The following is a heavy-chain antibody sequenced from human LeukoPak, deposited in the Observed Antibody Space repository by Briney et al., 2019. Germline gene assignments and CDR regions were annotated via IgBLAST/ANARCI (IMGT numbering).Heavy chain of an antibody. CDR3: ARLVVAATPDY. V-gene: IGHV4-39*01. J-gene: IGHJ4*02. Sequence: SETLSLTCTVSGGSISSSSYYWGWIRQPPGKGLEWIGSIYYSGSTYYNPSLKSRVTISVDTSKNQFSLKLSSVAAADTAVYYCARLVVAATPDYWGQGTLVTVSS. CDR2: IYYSGST. CDR1: GGSISSSSYY. D-gene: IGHD2-15*01.